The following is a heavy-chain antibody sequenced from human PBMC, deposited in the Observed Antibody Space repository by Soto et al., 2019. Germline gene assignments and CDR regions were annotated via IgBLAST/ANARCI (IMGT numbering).Heavy chain of an antibody. J-gene: IGHJ4*02. D-gene: IGHD3-16*01. Sequence: PSETLSLTCTVSGGSISDYFWTWIRLPAGKRLEWIGRKSISGSTDYNPSLKGRASMSVDTSKNQFSLRLISVTAADTALYYCARSLGSAAGWSFDVWGQGILVTVSS. CDR1: GGSISDYF. CDR2: KSISGST. CDR3: ARSLGSAAGWSFDV. V-gene: IGHV4-4*07.